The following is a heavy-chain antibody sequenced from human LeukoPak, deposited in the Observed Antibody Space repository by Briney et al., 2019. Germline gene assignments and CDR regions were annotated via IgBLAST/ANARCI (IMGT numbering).Heavy chain of an antibody. CDR1: GFKFNTHN. CDR3: ARVRAGLQAFDT. J-gene: IGHJ5*02. D-gene: IGHD4-11*01. Sequence: GESLRLSCAASGFKFNTHNLNWVRQAPGKGLEWVSSISSGSKYILYADSVKGRFNVSRDTAKSSVYLQMNSLRAEDTAVYYCARVRAGLQAFDTWGQGTLVTVSS. V-gene: IGHV3-21*06. CDR2: ISSGSKYI.